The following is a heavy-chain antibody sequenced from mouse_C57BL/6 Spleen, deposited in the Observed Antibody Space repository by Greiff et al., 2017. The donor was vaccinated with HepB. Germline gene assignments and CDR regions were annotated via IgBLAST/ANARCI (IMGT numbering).Heavy chain of an antibody. V-gene: IGHV1-82*01. CDR1: GYAFSSSW. D-gene: IGHD4-1*01. CDR2: IYPGDGDT. Sequence: VQLQQSGPELVKPGASVKISCKASGYAFSSSWMNWVKQRPGKGLECIGRIYPGDGDTNYNGKFKGKATLTADKSSSTAYMQLSSLTSEDSAVYFCASDWGYFDYWGQGTTLTVSS. CDR3: ASDWGYFDY. J-gene: IGHJ2*01.